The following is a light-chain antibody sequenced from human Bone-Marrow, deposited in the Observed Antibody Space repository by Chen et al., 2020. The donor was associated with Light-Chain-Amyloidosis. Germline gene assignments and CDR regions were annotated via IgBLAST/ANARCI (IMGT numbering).Light chain of an antibody. J-gene: IGLJ1*01. CDR3: SSYTITNTLV. CDR1: SSDVGGDNH. Sequence: QSALTQPASVSGSPGQSLTISCTGTSSDVGGDNHVSWYQQHPDKAPKLMIYEVTNRPSWVPDRFSGAKSDKTASLTISGLQTEDEADYFGSSYTITNTLVFGGGTRVTVL. CDR2: EVT. V-gene: IGLV2-14*01.